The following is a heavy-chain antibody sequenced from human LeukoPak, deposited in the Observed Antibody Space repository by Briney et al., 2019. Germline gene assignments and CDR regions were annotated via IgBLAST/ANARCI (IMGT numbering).Heavy chain of an antibody. CDR3: ARFVYCSSISCYAV. J-gene: IGHJ4*02. CDR1: GFTFSSYT. CDR2: ISASGNYI. V-gene: IGHV3-21*01. D-gene: IGHD2-2*01. Sequence: GGSLRLSCAASGFTFSSYTMKWVRQAPGKGLEWVSSISASGNYIYYADSVKGRFTISRDSAKSSLYLQMNSLRAEDTAVYYCARFVYCSSISCYAVWGQGTLVTVSS.